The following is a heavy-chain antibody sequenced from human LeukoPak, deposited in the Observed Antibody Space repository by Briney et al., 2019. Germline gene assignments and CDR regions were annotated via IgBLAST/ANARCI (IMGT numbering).Heavy chain of an antibody. CDR1: GFTVSSNY. V-gene: IGHV3-66*01. J-gene: IGHJ3*02. CDR3: ARDKAGAGFGDAFDI. CDR2: IYSGGST. Sequence: PGGSLRLSCAASGFTVSSNYMSWVRQAPGKGLEWVSVIYSGGSTYYADSVKGRFTISRDNSKNTLYLQMNSLRAEDTAVYYCARDKAGAGFGDAFDIWGQGTMVTISS. D-gene: IGHD3-10*01.